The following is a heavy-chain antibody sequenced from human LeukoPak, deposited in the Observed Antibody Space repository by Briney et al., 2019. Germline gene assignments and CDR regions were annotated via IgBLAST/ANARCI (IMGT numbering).Heavy chain of an antibody. CDR1: GYIFTNYH. J-gene: IGHJ4*02. D-gene: IGHD4-17*01. V-gene: IGHV1-46*01. Sequence: ASVKVSCKASGYIFTNYHMHWVQQAPGQGLEWMGIINPSCGSTNYAQKFQGRVTVTRDMSTSTVYMELSSLISEDTAVYYCAKYGHSPYFDDWGQGTLVTVSS. CDR2: INPSCGST. CDR3: AKYGHSPYFDD.